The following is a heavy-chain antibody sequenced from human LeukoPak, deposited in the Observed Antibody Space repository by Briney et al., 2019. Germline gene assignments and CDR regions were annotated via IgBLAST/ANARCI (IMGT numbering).Heavy chain of an antibody. D-gene: IGHD3-3*01. CDR3: AKVSYYDFWSGPQWYYFDY. Sequence: GGSLRLSCAASGFTFSSYGTHWVRQAPGKGLEWVAFIRYDGSNKYYADSVKGRFTISRDNSKNTLYLQMNSLRAEDTAVYYCAKVSYYDFWSGPQWYYFDYWGQGTLVTVSS. CDR1: GFTFSSYG. V-gene: IGHV3-30*02. CDR2: IRYDGSNK. J-gene: IGHJ4*02.